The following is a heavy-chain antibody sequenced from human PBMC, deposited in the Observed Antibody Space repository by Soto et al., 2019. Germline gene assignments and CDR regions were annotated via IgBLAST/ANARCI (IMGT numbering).Heavy chain of an antibody. D-gene: IGHD2-8*02. V-gene: IGHV4-34*01. CDR2: INHSGST. J-gene: IGHJ4*02. Sequence: SETLSLTCAVYGGSFSGYYWSWIRQPPGTGLEWIGEINHSGSTNYNPSLKSRVTISVDTSKNQFSLKLTSVTAADTAVYYCARDKITGLFDYWAQGTLVTVSS. CDR3: ARDKITGLFDY. CDR1: GGSFSGYY.